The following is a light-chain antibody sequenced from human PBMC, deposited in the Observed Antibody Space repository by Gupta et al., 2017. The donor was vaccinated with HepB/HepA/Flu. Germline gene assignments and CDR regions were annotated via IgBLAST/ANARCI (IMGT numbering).Light chain of an antibody. V-gene: IGLV6-57*03. Sequence: YMLPQPHSVSESPGKTVTTSCTRSSGSIASNYVQWYQQRPGSAPNTVIYEDNQRPSGVPDRFSGSIDSSSNSASRTITGLKTEDEADYDCQSYDSSSVVFGGGTKLTVL. CDR3: QSYDSSSVV. CDR1: SGSIASNY. J-gene: IGLJ2*01. CDR2: EDN.